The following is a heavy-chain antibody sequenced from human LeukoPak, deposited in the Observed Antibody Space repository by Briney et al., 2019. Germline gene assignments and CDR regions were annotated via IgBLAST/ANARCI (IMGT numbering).Heavy chain of an antibody. CDR1: GGSISSYY. Sequence: PSETLSLTCTVSGGSISSYYWNWIRQPPGKGLGWIGYINSSGSNNKTPSLTSRVTISVDTSKNQFSLKLSSVTAADTAVYYCARGGWYPESFQHWGQGALVAVSS. CDR3: ARGGWYPESFQH. D-gene: IGHD6-19*01. V-gene: IGHV4-59*01. J-gene: IGHJ1*01. CDR2: INSSGSN.